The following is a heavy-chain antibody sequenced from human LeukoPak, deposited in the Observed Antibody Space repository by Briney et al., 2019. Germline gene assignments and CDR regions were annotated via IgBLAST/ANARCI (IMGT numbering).Heavy chain of an antibody. CDR1: GYTFTSYG. Sequence: ASVKVSCKASGYTFTSYGISWVRQAPGQGLEWMGIINPSGGSTSYAQKFQGRVTMTRDTSTSAVYMELSSLRSEDTAVYYCARDGWNGYYYMDVWGKGTTVTVSS. J-gene: IGHJ6*03. V-gene: IGHV1-46*01. CDR3: ARDGWNGYYYMDV. CDR2: INPSGGST. D-gene: IGHD2-8*01.